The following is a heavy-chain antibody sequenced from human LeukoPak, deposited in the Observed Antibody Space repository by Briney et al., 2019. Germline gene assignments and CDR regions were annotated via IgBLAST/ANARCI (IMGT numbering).Heavy chain of an antibody. Sequence: GGSLRLSCAASGFTFSGYWMHWVRQVPGKGLVWVSRITGDGSSTTYADSVKGRFTISRDNAKNTVFLQMISLRAEDTAVYYCARDTGWYFDLWGRGTLVTISS. V-gene: IGHV3-74*01. CDR3: ARDTGWYFDL. CDR2: ITGDGSST. D-gene: IGHD4-17*01. CDR1: GFTFSGYW. J-gene: IGHJ2*01.